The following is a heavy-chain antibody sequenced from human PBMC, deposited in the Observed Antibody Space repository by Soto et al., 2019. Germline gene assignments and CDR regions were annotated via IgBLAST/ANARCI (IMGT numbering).Heavy chain of an antibody. Sequence: ASVKVSCKASGGTFSSYAISWARQAPGQGLEWMGGIIPIFGTANYAQKFQGRVTITADESTSTAYMELSSLRSEDTAVYYCARVFEAYYYDSSGYYAGYWGQGTLVTVSS. CDR1: GGTFSSYA. V-gene: IGHV1-69*13. CDR3: ARVFEAYYYDSSGYYAGY. CDR2: IIPIFGTA. J-gene: IGHJ4*02. D-gene: IGHD3-22*01.